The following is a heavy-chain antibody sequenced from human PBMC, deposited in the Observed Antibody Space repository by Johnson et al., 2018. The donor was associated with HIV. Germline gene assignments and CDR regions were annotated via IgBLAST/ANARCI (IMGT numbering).Heavy chain of an antibody. J-gene: IGHJ3*01. CDR1: KFTFSSYP. D-gene: IGHD3-22*01. Sequence: QVQLVESGGGVVQPGRSLRLSCAASKFTFSSYPMHWVSQDPGKGLEWVALISYDGTNKYYADSATGRFTISRDNSRNTLFLQMNSLRAEDTAVYYCAKESSYYYDNSGPYWGQGTMVTVSS. CDR3: AKESSYYYDNSGPY. V-gene: IGHV3-30*04. CDR2: ISYDGTNK.